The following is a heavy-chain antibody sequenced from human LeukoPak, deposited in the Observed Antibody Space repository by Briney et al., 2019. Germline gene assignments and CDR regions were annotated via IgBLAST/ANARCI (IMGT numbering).Heavy chain of an antibody. V-gene: IGHV1-2*02. Sequence: ASVKVSCKASGYTFTGYYMHWVRQAPGQELEWMGWINPNSGGTNYAQKFQGRVTMTRDTSISTAYMELSRLRSDDTAVYYCARERVYSNYVENYFDYWGQGTLVTVSS. CDR3: ARERVYSNYVENYFDY. D-gene: IGHD4-11*01. J-gene: IGHJ4*02. CDR2: INPNSGGT. CDR1: GYTFTGYY.